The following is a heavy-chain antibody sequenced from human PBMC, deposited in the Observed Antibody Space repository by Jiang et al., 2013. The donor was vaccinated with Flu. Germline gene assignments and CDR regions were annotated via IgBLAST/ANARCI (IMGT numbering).Heavy chain of an antibody. CDR2: AFYTWRT. Sequence: GPGLVKPSETLSLTCTVSGGSISGYYWSWIRQSPEKGLEWIGYAFYTWRTHYNPSLESRATISIDPSKNQFSLKLTSVTAADTAMYYCARGQGIVGGISEYYEHWGQGALVTVSS. CDR1: GGSISGYY. V-gene: IGHV4-59*13. CDR3: ARGQGIVGGISEYYEH. D-gene: IGHD1-26*01. J-gene: IGHJ1*01.